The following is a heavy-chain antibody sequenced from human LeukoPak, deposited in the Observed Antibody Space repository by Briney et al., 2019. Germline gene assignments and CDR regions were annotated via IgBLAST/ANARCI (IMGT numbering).Heavy chain of an antibody. CDR2: MNPNSGNT. J-gene: IGHJ5*02. V-gene: IGHV1-8*03. Sequence: ASVKVSCKASGYTFASYDINWVRQATGQGLEWMGWMNPNSGNTGYAQKFQGRVTITMNTSISTAYMELSSLTFEDTAVYYCARGPYTHYDSSGDYYNWFDPWGQGTLVTVSS. CDR3: ARGPYTHYDSSGDYYNWFDP. D-gene: IGHD3-22*01. CDR1: GYTFASYD.